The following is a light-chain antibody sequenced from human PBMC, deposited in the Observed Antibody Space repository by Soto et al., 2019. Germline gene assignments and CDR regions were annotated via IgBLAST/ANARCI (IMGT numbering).Light chain of an antibody. Sequence: QSALTQPASVSGSPGQSITISCTGTSGDVGGYNYVSWYQQHPGKAPKVMIYEVSNRPSGVSNRFSGSKSSNTASLTISGLQAEDEADYYCNSYTSSSTYVFGTGTKVTVL. J-gene: IGLJ1*01. CDR3: NSYTSSSTYV. V-gene: IGLV2-14*01. CDR2: EVS. CDR1: SGDVGGYNY.